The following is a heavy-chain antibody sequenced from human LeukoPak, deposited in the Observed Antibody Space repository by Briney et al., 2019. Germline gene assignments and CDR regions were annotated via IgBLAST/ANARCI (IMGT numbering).Heavy chain of an antibody. CDR1: GFTFSSYG. J-gene: IGHJ4*02. CDR3: AKAGAVAGLFDY. D-gene: IGHD6-19*01. CDR2: ISYDGSNK. V-gene: IGHV3-30*18. Sequence: PGRSLRLSCAASGFTFSSYGMHWVRQAPGKGLEGVAVISYDGSNKYYADSVKGRFTISRDNSKNTLYLQMNSLRAEDTAVYYCAKAGAVAGLFDYWGQGTLVTVSS.